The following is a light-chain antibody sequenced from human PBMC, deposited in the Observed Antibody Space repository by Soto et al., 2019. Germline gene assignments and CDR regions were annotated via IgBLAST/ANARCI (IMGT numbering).Light chain of an antibody. V-gene: IGKV1-5*01. J-gene: IGKJ2*03. CDR3: QQYNSYPYS. Sequence: DIQMTQSPSTLSASVGDRVTITCRASQNINSWLAWYQQKPGKAPNLLIYDASTLESGVPSRFSGSGSGTEFTLTISGLQPDDFAAYYCQQYNSYPYSFGQGTKLEIK. CDR2: DAS. CDR1: QNINSW.